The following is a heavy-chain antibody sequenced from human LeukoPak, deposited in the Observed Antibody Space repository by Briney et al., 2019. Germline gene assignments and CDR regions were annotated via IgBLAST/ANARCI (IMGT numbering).Heavy chain of an antibody. Sequence: GGSLRLSCAASGFTFSSYSMNWVRQAPGKGLEWVSSISSSSSYIYYADSVKGRFTISRDNAKNSLYLQMNSLRAEDTAVYYCARGQYCSSTSCYLIQGYYYGMDVWGQGTTVTVSS. CDR1: GFTFSSYS. D-gene: IGHD2-2*01. J-gene: IGHJ6*02. CDR2: ISSSSSYI. CDR3: ARGQYCSSTSCYLIQGYYYGMDV. V-gene: IGHV3-21*01.